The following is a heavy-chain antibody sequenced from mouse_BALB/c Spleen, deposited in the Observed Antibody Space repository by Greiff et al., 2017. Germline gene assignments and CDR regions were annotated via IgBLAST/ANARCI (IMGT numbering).Heavy chain of an antibody. CDR2: IYPSDSYT. D-gene: IGHD2-14*01. CDR1: GYTFTSYW. Sequence: QVQLQQPGAELVRPGASVKLSCKASGYTFTSYWINWVKQRPGQGLEWIGNIYPSDSYTNYNQKFKGKATLTTDTSSSTAYMQLSRLTSEDSAVYFCARGGAYRYDGRGRMDYWGQGTSVTVAS. J-gene: IGHJ4*01. V-gene: IGHV1-69*02. CDR3: ARGGAYRYDGRGRMDY.